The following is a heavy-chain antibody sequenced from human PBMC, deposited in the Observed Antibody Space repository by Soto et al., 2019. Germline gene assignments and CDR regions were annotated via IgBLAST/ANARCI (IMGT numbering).Heavy chain of an antibody. Sequence: EVQLVESGGGLVKPGGSLRLSCAASGFTFSSYSMNWVRQAPGKGLEWVSSISSSSSYIYYADSVKGRFTISRDNAKNSLYLQMNSLRAEDTAVYYCARGGTNKYGMDVWGQGTTVTVSS. V-gene: IGHV3-21*01. J-gene: IGHJ6*02. CDR3: ARGGTNKYGMDV. D-gene: IGHD1-7*01. CDR1: GFTFSSYS. CDR2: ISSSSSYI.